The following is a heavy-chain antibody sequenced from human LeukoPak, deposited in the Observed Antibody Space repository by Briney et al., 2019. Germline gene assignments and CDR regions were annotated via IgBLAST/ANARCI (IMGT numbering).Heavy chain of an antibody. Sequence: SETLSLTCSVSGGSISAYYWSWIRQSPGKGLERIGYIYYGGTTNYNPSLKSRVTISVDTSKNQFSLRLSSVTAADTALYYCARGGGDFWNGYFGFCDSWGQGTLVTVSS. CDR3: ARGGGDFWNGYFGFCDS. D-gene: IGHD3-3*01. V-gene: IGHV4-59*01. CDR1: GGSISAYY. J-gene: IGHJ4*02. CDR2: IYYGGTT.